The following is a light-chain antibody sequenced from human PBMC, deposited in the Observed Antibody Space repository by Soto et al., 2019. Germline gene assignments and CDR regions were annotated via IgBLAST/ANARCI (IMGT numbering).Light chain of an antibody. CDR2: EIN. CDR1: SSDVCAYDY. CDR3: SSFAGSNNFPYV. V-gene: IGLV2-8*01. J-gene: IGLJ1*01. Sequence: QSALTQPPSASGSPGQSVTISCTGSSSDVCAYDYVSWYQQQPGKAPQLMIYEINKRPSGVPDRFSGSKSGNTASLTVSGLQAEDEADYYCSSFAGSNNFPYVFGPGTKVTVL.